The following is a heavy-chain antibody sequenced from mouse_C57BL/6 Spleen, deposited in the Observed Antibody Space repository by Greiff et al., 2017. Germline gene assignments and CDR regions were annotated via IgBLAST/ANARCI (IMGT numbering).Heavy chain of an antibody. Sequence: VQLQQHGAELVMPGASVKLSCKASGYTFTSYWMHWVKQRPGQGLEWIGEIDPSDSYTNYNQKFKGKSTLTVANSSSPAYMHLSSLTAEDSAFYSCTTGTKAWFAYWGQGTLVTVSA. J-gene: IGHJ3*01. CDR1: GYTFTSYW. CDR2: IDPSDSYT. V-gene: IGHV1-69*01. D-gene: IGHD4-1*01. CDR3: TTGTKAWFAY.